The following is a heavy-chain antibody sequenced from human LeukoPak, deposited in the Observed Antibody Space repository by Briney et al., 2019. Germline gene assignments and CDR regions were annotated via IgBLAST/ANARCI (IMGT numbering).Heavy chain of an antibody. V-gene: IGHV3-30*02. CDR3: AKDYYDFWSGYYPDY. Sequence: GGSLRLSCAASGFTFSSYGTHWVRQAPGKGLEWVAFIRYDGSNKYYADSVKGRFTISRDNSKNTLYLQMNSLRAEDTAVYYCAKDYYDFWSGYYPDYWGQGTLVTVSS. CDR2: IRYDGSNK. J-gene: IGHJ4*02. D-gene: IGHD3-3*01. CDR1: GFTFSSYG.